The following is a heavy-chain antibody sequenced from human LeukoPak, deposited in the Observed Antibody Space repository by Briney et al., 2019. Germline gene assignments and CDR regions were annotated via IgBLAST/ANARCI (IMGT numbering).Heavy chain of an antibody. CDR3: AREVITGLAISSETFDI. CDR2: ILPVFGTP. J-gene: IGHJ3*02. CDR1: PGTYTSSA. Sequence: SVKVSFKDPPGTYTSSATSCARPSPGQGLEWMGGILPVFGTPNYAQNFQGRLTITTDISTRTAYMELTSLKSEDTAVYYCAREVITGLAISSETFDIWGQGTLVTVSS. D-gene: IGHD2-21*01. V-gene: IGHV1-69*05.